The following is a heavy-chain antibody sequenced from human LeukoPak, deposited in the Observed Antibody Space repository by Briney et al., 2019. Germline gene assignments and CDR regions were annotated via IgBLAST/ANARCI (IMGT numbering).Heavy chain of an antibody. Sequence: GGSLRLSCAASGFTFSSYSMNWVRQAPGKGLEWVSSISSSSSYIYYADSVKGRFTISRDNAKNSLYLQMNSLRAEGTAVYYCAASVRGVTSFDYWGQGTLVTVSS. CDR1: GFTFSSYS. J-gene: IGHJ4*02. CDR2: ISSSSSYI. V-gene: IGHV3-21*01. CDR3: AASVRGVTSFDY. D-gene: IGHD3-10*01.